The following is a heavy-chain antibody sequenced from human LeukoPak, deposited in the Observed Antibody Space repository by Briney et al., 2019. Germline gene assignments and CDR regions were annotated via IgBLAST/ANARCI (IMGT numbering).Heavy chain of an antibody. J-gene: IGHJ4*02. CDR2: ISSSGSTI. V-gene: IGHV3-48*03. CDR1: GFTFSSYE. Sequence: PGGSLRLSCAASGFTFSSYEMNWVRQAPGKGLEWVSYISSSGSTIYYADSVKGRFTISRDNSRNTLYLQMTSLRPEDTALYYCAKEWYVGSPPDYWGQGTQVTVSS. CDR3: AKEWYVGSPPDY. D-gene: IGHD3-10*01.